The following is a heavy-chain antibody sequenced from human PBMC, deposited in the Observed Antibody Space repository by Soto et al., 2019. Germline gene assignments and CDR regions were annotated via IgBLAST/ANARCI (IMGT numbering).Heavy chain of an antibody. CDR2: INAGVDGT. CDR1: GFTSLSYA. D-gene: IGHD3-10*01. V-gene: IGHV1-3*01. J-gene: IGHJ4*02. CDR3: AREVQGVTSFDY. Sequence: QVELVQSGPEMMQPGASVKVSCKASGFTSLSYAFHWVRQAPGQGPQWLGWINAGVDGTIYSQRYQSRLKITRDSSANIDYLELNTLTNEDTAVYYCAREVQGVTSFDYWGQGTLVAVSS.